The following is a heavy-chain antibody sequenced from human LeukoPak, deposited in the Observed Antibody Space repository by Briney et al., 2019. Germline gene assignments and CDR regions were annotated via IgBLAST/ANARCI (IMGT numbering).Heavy chain of an antibody. Sequence: PSETLSLTCAVSGGSLSSGDYSWTWIRQPPGKGLEWIAYIYHSGSAYCNPSLKSRVTISVDGSKNQFSLKVTSVTAADTAVYYCARGVSGSYYADYWGQGTLVTVSS. CDR3: ARGVSGSYYADY. CDR2: IYHSGSA. CDR1: GGSLSSGDYS. V-gene: IGHV4-30-2*01. D-gene: IGHD3-10*01. J-gene: IGHJ4*02.